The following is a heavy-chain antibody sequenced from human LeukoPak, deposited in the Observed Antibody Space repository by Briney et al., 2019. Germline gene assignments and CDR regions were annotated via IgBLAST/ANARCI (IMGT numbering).Heavy chain of an antibody. D-gene: IGHD6-13*01. Sequence: GESLKISCQGSGYSFTNYWIGWVRQMAGKGLEWMGIIYPDDSDTRYSPSSQSQVTISADKSINTAYLQWSSLKASDTAMYYCARALNSWSHIDYWGQGTLVSVSS. J-gene: IGHJ4*02. CDR1: GYSFTNYW. V-gene: IGHV5-51*01. CDR3: ARALNSWSHIDY. CDR2: IYPDDSDT.